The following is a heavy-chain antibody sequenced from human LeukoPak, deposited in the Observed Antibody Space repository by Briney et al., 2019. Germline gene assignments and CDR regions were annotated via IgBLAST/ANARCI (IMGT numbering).Heavy chain of an antibody. Sequence: GGSLRLSCAASGFTFSDHYMDWVRRAPGKGLEWVGRIRNRAYSYTTEYAASVKGRFIISRDDSKNSLDLQMNSLKIEDTAVYYCTRRGGSPPGPDYWGQGTLVTVSS. CDR3: TRRGGSPPGPDY. CDR2: IRNRAYSYTT. V-gene: IGHV3-72*01. D-gene: IGHD1-26*01. CDR1: GFTFSDHY. J-gene: IGHJ4*02.